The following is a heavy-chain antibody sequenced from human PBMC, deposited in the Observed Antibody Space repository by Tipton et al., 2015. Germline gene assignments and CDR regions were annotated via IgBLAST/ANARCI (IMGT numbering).Heavy chain of an antibody. J-gene: IGHJ3*02. CDR1: GGSIGSHF. CDR3: ARVMRHISVAGPASDGFSM. D-gene: IGHD6-19*01. V-gene: IGHV4-59*11. Sequence: LRLSCTVSGGSIGSHFWSWIRQPPGKGLEWIGHTHYTGNTNYNASLKSRVTMSLDTSENRFSLRLTSVTAADTAVYYCARVMRHISVAGPASDGFSMWGQGTMVTVSS. CDR2: THYTGNT.